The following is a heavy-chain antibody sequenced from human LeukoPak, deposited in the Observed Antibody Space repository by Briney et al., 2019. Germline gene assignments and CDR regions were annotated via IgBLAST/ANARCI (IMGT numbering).Heavy chain of an antibody. V-gene: IGHV3-30-3*01. D-gene: IGHD1-1*01. Sequence: PGRSLRLSCAASGFTFSSYAMHWVRQAPGKGLEWVAVISYDGSNKYYADSVKGRFTISRDNSKNTLYLQMNSLRAEDTAVYYCARTQTYKHSPPYYFDYWGQGTLVTVSS. CDR2: ISYDGSNK. J-gene: IGHJ4*02. CDR3: ARTQTYKHSPPYYFDY. CDR1: GFTFSSYA.